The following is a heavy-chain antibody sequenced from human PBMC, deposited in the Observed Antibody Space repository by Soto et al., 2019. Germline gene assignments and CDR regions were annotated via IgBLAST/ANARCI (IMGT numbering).Heavy chain of an antibody. Sequence: EVQLVESGGGRVKPGGSLRLSCAASGFTFSSYSMNWVRQAPGKGLEWVSSISSSSSYIYYADSVKGRFTISRDNAKNSLYLQMNSLRAEDTAVYYCARGRRGCSSTSCYQGGSYYYYMDVWGIGTTVTVSS. CDR1: GFTFSSYS. D-gene: IGHD2-2*01. V-gene: IGHV3-21*01. J-gene: IGHJ6*03. CDR3: ARGRRGCSSTSCYQGGSYYYYMDV. CDR2: ISSSSSYI.